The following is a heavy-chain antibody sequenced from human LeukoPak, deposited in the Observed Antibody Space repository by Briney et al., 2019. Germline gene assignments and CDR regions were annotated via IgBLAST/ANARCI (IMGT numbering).Heavy chain of an antibody. CDR2: ISGSGGST. V-gene: IGHV3-23*01. Sequence: GGSLRLSCAASGFTFSSYAMSWVRQAPGKGLESVSAISGSGGSTYYPDSVKGRFTISRDNSKNTLYLKMNSLRAEDTAVYYCAKDIVVVPAAISGFDYWGQGTLVTVSS. CDR3: AKDIVVVPAAISGFDY. CDR1: GFTFSSYA. D-gene: IGHD2-2*02. J-gene: IGHJ4*02.